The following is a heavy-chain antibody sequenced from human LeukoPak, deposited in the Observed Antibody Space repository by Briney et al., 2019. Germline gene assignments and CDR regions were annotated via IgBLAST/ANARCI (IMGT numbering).Heavy chain of an antibody. CDR3: ARLKLVSGSYARRDV. J-gene: IGHJ6*04. D-gene: IGHD3-10*01. CDR2: ISSSSSYI. CDR1: GFTFSSYS. V-gene: IGHV3-21*01. Sequence: PGGSLRLSCAASGFTFSSYSMNWVRQAPGKGLEWVSSISSSSSYIYYADSVKGRFTISRDNAKNSLYLQMNSLRAEDTAVYYCARLKLVSGSYARRDVWGKGTTVTVSS.